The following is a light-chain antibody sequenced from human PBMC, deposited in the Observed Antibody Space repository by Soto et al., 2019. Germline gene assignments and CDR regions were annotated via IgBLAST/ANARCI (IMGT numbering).Light chain of an antibody. CDR2: DAS. V-gene: IGKV3-15*01. CDR3: QQYNNWPPWT. CDR1: QSVSNN. Sequence: ILMTQSPATLSVSPGGRATLSCRASQSVSNNLAWYQQKPGHAPRLLIYDASTRATGIPARFSGSGSGTEFTLTISGLQSEDFAVYYCQQYNNWPPWTFGQGTKVEIK. J-gene: IGKJ1*01.